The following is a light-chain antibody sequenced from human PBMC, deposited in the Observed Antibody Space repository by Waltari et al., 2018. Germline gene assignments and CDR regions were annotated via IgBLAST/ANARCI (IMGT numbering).Light chain of an antibody. CDR2: NNN. J-gene: IGLJ2*01. CDR3: AAWDDSLNGMV. Sequence: QSVLTQPPSASGTPGQGVTTSCSGSNPTIGGNPLTWYRQFPGTAPQLPIFNNNKRPAGVADRFSGSKSGTSASLAISGLHSDDESDFYCAAWDDSLNGMVFGGGTSLAVL. CDR1: NPTIGGNP. V-gene: IGLV1-44*01.